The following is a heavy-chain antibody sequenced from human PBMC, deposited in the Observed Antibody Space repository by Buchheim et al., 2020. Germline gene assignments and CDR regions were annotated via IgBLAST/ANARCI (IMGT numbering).Heavy chain of an antibody. CDR2: IYYSGST. CDR3: ARNRVGAAFLPDY. V-gene: IGHV4-59*01. D-gene: IGHD6-13*01. Sequence: QVQLQESGPGLVKPSETLSLTCTVSGGSISSYYWSWIRQPPGKGLEWIGYIYYSGSTNYNPSLQSRVTISVDTSKNQFSLKLSSVTAADTAVYYCARNRVGAAFLPDYWGQGTL. CDR1: GGSISSYY. J-gene: IGHJ4*02.